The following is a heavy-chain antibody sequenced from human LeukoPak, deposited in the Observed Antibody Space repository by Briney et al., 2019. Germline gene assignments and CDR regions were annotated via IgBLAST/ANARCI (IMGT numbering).Heavy chain of an antibody. V-gene: IGHV4-59*01. CDR1: GGSISSYY. J-gene: IGHJ5*02. Sequence: SETLSLTCTVSGGSISSYYWSWIRQPPGKGLEWIGYTYYSGSTNYNPSLKSRVTISVDTSKNQFSLKLSSVTAADTAVYYCAGDRGPFDPWGQGTLVTVSS. CDR3: AGDRGPFDP. CDR2: TYYSGST. D-gene: IGHD3-10*01.